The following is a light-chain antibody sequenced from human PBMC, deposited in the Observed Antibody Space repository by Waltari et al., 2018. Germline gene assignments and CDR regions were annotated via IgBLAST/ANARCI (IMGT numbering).Light chain of an antibody. CDR1: QSINTK. V-gene: IGKV1-39*01. Sequence: IQVTQSPPTLSASVGDRVIITCRASQSINTKRNWYQQKPGKAPKLLIYVASSLQSGVPSRFSGTGSGTDFTLTINSLQPEDFATYYCQQSYSTWTFGQGTKVEIK. CDR2: VAS. CDR3: QQSYSTWT. J-gene: IGKJ1*01.